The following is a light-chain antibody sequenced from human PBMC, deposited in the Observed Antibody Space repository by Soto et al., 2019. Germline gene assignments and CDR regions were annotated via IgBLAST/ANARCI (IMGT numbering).Light chain of an antibody. CDR3: QQYNNWPLT. Sequence: EIVITQSPSTLSVSPGERSTLSCRASQSVSSDLAWYHQKPGQAPRLLIYGASTRATGIPARFSGSGSGTEFTLTISSLQSEDFAVYYCQQYNNWPLTFGGGTKVDTK. V-gene: IGKV3-15*01. CDR1: QSVSSD. CDR2: GAS. J-gene: IGKJ4*01.